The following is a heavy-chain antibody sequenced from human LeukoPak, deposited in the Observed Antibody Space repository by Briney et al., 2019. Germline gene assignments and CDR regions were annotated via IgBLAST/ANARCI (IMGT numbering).Heavy chain of an antibody. V-gene: IGHV1-18*01. CDR3: ARDYLMYYYGSGSVYGMDV. CDR2: ISAYNGNT. Sequence: GASVTVSCKASGYTFTSYGISWVRQAPGQGLEWMGWISAYNGNTNYAQKLQGRVTMTTDTSTSTAYMELRSLRSEDTAVYYCARDYLMYYYGSGSVYGMDVWGQGTTVTVSS. D-gene: IGHD3-10*01. J-gene: IGHJ6*02. CDR1: GYTFTSYG.